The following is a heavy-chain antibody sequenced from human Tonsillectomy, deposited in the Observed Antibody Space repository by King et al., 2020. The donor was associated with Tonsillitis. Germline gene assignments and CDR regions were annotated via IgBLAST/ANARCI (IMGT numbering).Heavy chain of an antibody. V-gene: IGHV3-7*01. J-gene: IGHJ4*02. D-gene: IGHD3-22*01. CDR3: ARRDYYYDSSGYFGFVY. CDR2: IKQDGSEK. Sequence: QLVQSGGGLVQPGGSLRLSCAASGFTFSSYWMSWVRQAPGKGLEWVANIKQDGSEKYYVDSVKGRFTISRDNAKNSLYLQMNSLRAEDTAVYYCARRDYYYDSSGYFGFVYWGQGTLVTVSS. CDR1: GFTFSSYW.